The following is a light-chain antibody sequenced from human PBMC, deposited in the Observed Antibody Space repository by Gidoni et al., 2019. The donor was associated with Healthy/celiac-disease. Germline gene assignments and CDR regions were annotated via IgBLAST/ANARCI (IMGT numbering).Light chain of an antibody. Sequence: EIVMTQSPATLSVSPGERATLSCRASQSVSSNLAWYQQKPGQAPSLLIYCASTRATGIPARFSGSGSGTEFTLTISSLQSEDFAVYYCQQYNNWPYTFGQXTKLEIK. CDR2: CAS. CDR3: QQYNNWPYT. V-gene: IGKV3-15*01. CDR1: QSVSSN. J-gene: IGKJ2*01.